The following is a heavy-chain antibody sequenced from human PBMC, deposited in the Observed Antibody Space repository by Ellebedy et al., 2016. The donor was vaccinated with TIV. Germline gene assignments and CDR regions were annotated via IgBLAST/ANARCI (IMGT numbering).Heavy chain of an antibody. D-gene: IGHD1-7*01. Sequence: MPSETLSLTCTVSGGSLRDYFWSWIRQSPGKGLEWIGYIYYSGSTKYNPSLKSRVTMSVDASKNQFSLKLSSVTAADTAIFYCARCMENYGIIFDYWGRGTLVTVSS. V-gene: IGHV4-59*01. J-gene: IGHJ4*02. CDR2: IYYSGST. CDR3: ARCMENYGIIFDY. CDR1: GGSLRDYF.